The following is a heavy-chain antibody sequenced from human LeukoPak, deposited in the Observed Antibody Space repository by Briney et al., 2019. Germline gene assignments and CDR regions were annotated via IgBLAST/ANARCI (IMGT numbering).Heavy chain of an antibody. J-gene: IGHJ4*02. CDR3: ARKIAVAPYYFDY. V-gene: IGHV4-4*02. D-gene: IGHD6-19*01. CDR2: IYHSGSI. CDR1: GGSISSSNW. Sequence: PSETLSLTCAVSGGSISSSNWWSWVRQPPGKGLGWIGEIYHSGSINYNPSLKSRVTISVDKSKNQCSLKLSSVTAADTAVYYCARKIAVAPYYFDYWGQGTLVTVSS.